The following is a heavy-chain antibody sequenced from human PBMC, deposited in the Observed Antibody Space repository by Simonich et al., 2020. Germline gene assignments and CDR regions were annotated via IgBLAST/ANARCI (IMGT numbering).Heavy chain of an antibody. J-gene: IGHJ6*02. V-gene: IGHV3-21*01. D-gene: IGHD6-19*01. CDR3: ARWIAVAGTGAYGMDV. CDR1: GFTFSSYS. CDR2: ISSSSSYI. Sequence: EVQLVESGGGLVKPGGSLRLSCAASGFTFSSYSMNWVRQAPGKGLEWGSSISSSSSYIYYADSVKGRCTISRDNAKNSLYLQMNSLRAEDTALYYCARWIAVAGTGAYGMDVWGQGTTVTVSS.